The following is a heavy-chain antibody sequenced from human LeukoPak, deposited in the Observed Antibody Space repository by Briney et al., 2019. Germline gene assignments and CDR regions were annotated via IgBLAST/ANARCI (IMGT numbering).Heavy chain of an antibody. V-gene: IGHV4-4*07. Sequence: PSETLSLTCTVSGGSISSYYWSWIRQPAGKGLEWIGRIYSSGSTTYNPSLKSRVTISVDTSKNQFSLKLSSVTAADTAVYYCARRNDTDDAFDIWGQGTMVTVSS. CDR1: GGSISSYY. D-gene: IGHD3-22*01. CDR2: IYSSGST. J-gene: IGHJ3*02. CDR3: ARRNDTDDAFDI.